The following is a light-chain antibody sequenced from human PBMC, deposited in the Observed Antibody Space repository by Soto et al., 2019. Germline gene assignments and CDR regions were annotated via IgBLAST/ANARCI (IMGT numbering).Light chain of an antibody. V-gene: IGKV3-15*01. Sequence: EIVLTQSPGTLSLSPGERATLSCRASQTISGDLAWYQQKPGQAPRLLIYGASTRATVIPARFSGSGSGTEFTLTISSLQSEDFAVYYCQQYNNWPWTFGQGTKVDIK. J-gene: IGKJ1*01. CDR2: GAS. CDR1: QTISGD. CDR3: QQYNNWPWT.